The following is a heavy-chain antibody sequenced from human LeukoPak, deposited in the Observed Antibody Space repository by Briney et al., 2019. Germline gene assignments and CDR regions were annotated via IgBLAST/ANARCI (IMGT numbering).Heavy chain of an antibody. CDR1: GFTFSSYG. CDR2: ISGSGGST. V-gene: IGHV3-23*01. CDR3: AKTGFDH. Sequence: PGRSLTLSCAASGFTFSSYGMLWLRQSPGKELEWLSAISGSGGSTYYADSVKGRFTISRDNSKNTLYLQMNSLGAEDTAVYYCAKTGFDHWGQGTLVTVSS. J-gene: IGHJ4*02.